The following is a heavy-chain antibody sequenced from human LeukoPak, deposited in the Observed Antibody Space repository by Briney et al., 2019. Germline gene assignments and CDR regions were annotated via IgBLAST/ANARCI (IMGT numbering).Heavy chain of an antibody. CDR1: GFTFSDYY. CDR3: ARGDTAMAKDY. V-gene: IGHV4-59*01. Sequence: GSLRLSCAASGFTFSDYYMSWIRQPPGKGLEWIGYIYYSGSTNYNPSLKSRVTISVDTSKNQFSLKLSSVTAADTAVYYCARGDTAMAKDYWGQGTLVTVSS. D-gene: IGHD5-18*01. CDR2: IYYSGST. J-gene: IGHJ4*02.